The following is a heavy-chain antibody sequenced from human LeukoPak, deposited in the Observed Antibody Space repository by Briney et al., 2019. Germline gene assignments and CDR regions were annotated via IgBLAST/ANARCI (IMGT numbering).Heavy chain of an antibody. D-gene: IGHD3-22*01. Sequence: GASVTVSFKASGYTFTSYGISWVRQAPGQGLEWVGWMSAYNGNTNYAQKLQGRVTMTTDTSTSTAYMELRSLRSDDTAVYYCARDRGYYDSSGHFDYWGQGTLVTVSS. J-gene: IGHJ4*02. CDR3: ARDRGYYDSSGHFDY. CDR1: GYTFTSYG. V-gene: IGHV1-18*01. CDR2: MSAYNGNT.